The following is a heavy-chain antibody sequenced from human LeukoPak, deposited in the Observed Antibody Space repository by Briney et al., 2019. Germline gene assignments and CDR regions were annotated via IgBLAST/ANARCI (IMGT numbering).Heavy chain of an antibody. V-gene: IGHV4-59*05. J-gene: IGHJ6*03. Sequence: PGGSLRLSCAASGFTFSSYEMNWVRRAPGKGLEWIGSIYYSGSTYYNPSLKSRVTISVDTSKKQFSLKLRSVTAADTAVYYCARHTAERGDFLTGYYFSYYYYYMDVWGKGTTVTISS. CDR1: GFTFSSYE. D-gene: IGHD3-9*01. CDR3: ARHTAERGDFLTGYYFSYYYYYMDV. CDR2: IYYSGST.